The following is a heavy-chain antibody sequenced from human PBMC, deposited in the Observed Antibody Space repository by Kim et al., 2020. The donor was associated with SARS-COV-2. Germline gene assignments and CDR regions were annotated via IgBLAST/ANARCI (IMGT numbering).Heavy chain of an antibody. D-gene: IGHD5-18*01. J-gene: IGHJ6*02. CDR2: IIPIFGTA. V-gene: IGHV1-69*13. CDR1: GGTFSSYA. CDR3: ASPSGYSYGYSGYYGMDV. Sequence: SVKVSCKASGGTFSSYAISWVRQAPGQGLEWMGGIIPIFGTANYAQKFQGRVTITADESTSTAYMELSSLRSEDTAVYYCASPSGYSYGYSGYYGMDVWGQGTTVTVSS.